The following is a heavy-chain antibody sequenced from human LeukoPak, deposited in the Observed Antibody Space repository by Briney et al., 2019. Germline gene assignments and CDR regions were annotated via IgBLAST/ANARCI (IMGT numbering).Heavy chain of an antibody. Sequence: GGSLRLSCAASGFTLSSYWMHWVRQAPGKGLVWVSRINGDGSSIRYADSVKGRFTISRDNSKNTLYLQMNSLRAEDTAVYYCAKPESITMIVVRNDAFDIWGQGTMVTVST. D-gene: IGHD3-22*01. V-gene: IGHV3-74*01. CDR3: AKPESITMIVVRNDAFDI. J-gene: IGHJ3*02. CDR1: GFTLSSYW. CDR2: INGDGSSI.